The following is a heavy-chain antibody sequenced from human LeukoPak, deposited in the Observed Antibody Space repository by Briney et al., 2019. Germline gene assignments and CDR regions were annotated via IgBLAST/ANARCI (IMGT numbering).Heavy chain of an antibody. CDR1: GFTFSSYS. Sequence: PGGSLRLSCAASGFTFSSYSMNWVRQAPGKGLEWVSSISSSSSYIYYADSVKGRFTISRDNAKNSLYLQMNSLRAEDTAVYYCARLRGMATIRSAFDIWGQGTMVTVSS. CDR2: ISSSSSYI. CDR3: ARLRGMATIRSAFDI. J-gene: IGHJ3*02. V-gene: IGHV3-21*01. D-gene: IGHD5-24*01.